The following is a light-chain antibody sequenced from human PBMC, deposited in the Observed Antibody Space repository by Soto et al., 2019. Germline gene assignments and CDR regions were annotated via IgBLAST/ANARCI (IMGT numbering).Light chain of an antibody. CDR1: SSDLGDYDY. CDR3: SSYAGSNNLI. V-gene: IGLV2-8*01. Sequence: QLVLTQPPSASGSPGQSVTISCTGTSSDLGDYDYVSWYQQRPGKAPKLMIYEVNKRPSGVPDRFSGSKSGNTASLTVTGLQAEDEADYYCSSYAGSNNLIFGGGTKLTVL. J-gene: IGLJ2*01. CDR2: EVN.